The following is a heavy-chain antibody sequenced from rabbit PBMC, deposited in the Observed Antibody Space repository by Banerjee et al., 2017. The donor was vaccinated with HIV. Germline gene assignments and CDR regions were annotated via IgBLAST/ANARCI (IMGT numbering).Heavy chain of an antibody. CDR2: INAGSSGSA. CDR3: ARVSYAGYGGCAYAFNL. Sequence: EESGGDLVTPEGSLTLICTAPGFSFSSSYWICWVRQAPGKGLEWIACINAGSSGSAWYASWAKGRFTISKTSSTAVTLQMTSLTAADTATYFCARVSYAGYGGCAYAFNLWGQGTLVTVS. D-gene: IGHD6-1*01. V-gene: IGHV1S45*01. CDR1: GFSFSSSYW. J-gene: IGHJ4*01.